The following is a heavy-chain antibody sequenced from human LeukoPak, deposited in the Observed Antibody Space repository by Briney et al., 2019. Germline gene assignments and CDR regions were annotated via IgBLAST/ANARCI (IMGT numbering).Heavy chain of an antibody. Sequence: PSETLSLTCTVSGGSISSYYWSWIRQPPGKGLEWIGYTYYSGSTNYNPSLKSRVTISVDTSKDQFSLKLSSVTAADTAVYYCARGRNDFWSGYYVTFDYWGQGTLVTVSS. CDR2: TYYSGST. CDR3: ARGRNDFWSGYYVTFDY. D-gene: IGHD3-3*01. J-gene: IGHJ4*02. V-gene: IGHV4-59*01. CDR1: GGSISSYY.